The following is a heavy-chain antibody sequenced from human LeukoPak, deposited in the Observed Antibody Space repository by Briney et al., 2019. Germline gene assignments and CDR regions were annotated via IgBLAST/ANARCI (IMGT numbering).Heavy chain of an antibody. V-gene: IGHV1-18*04. J-gene: IGHJ4*02. CDR2: ISAYNGNT. D-gene: IGHD2-2*01. CDR1: GYTFTSYG. Sequence: GASVKVSCKASGYTFTSYGISWVRQAPGQGLEWMGWISAYNGNTNYAQKLQGRVTITTDTSTSTAYMELRSLRSDDTAVYYCARASRTRGIVVVPAAMAYWGQGTLVTVSS. CDR3: ARASRTRGIVVVPAAMAY.